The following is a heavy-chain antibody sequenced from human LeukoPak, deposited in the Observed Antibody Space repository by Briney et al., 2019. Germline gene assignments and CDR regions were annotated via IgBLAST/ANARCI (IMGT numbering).Heavy chain of an antibody. Sequence: GGSLRLSCAASGFTFSSYWMHWVRQAPGEGLVWVSRINTDGSSTNYADSVKGRFTISRDNAKNTLYLQMNSLRAEDTAVYYCARDLMGAPGYWGQGTLVTLSS. CDR1: GFTFSSYW. CDR2: INTDGSST. D-gene: IGHD1-26*01. J-gene: IGHJ4*02. V-gene: IGHV3-74*01. CDR3: ARDLMGAPGY.